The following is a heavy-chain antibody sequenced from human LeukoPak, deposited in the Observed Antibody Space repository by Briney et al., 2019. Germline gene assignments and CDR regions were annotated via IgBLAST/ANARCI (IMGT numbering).Heavy chain of an antibody. D-gene: IGHD3-22*01. Sequence: SGGSLRLSCAASGFTFSRHNMNWDRQAPGKGLEWVSYISTTNTIYYADSVKGRFTISRDNAKNSLYLQMNSLRVDDTAVYYCARVDYHDSSGFYPSEYWGQGTLVAVSS. V-gene: IGHV3-48*01. CDR2: ISTTNTI. CDR1: GFTFSRHN. J-gene: IGHJ4*02. CDR3: ARVDYHDSSGFYPSEY.